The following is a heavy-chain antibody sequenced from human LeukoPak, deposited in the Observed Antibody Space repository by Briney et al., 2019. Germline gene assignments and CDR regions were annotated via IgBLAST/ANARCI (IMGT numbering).Heavy chain of an antibody. CDR2: ISSSSSYI. CDR3: ARVYYDYVWGSYRPMDY. Sequence: GGSLRLSCAASGFTFSSYSMNWVRQAPGKGLEWVSSISSSSSYIYYADSVKGRFTISRDNAKNSLYLQMNSLRAEDTAVYYYARVYYDYVWGSYRPMDYWGQGTLVTVSS. D-gene: IGHD3-16*02. V-gene: IGHV3-21*01. J-gene: IGHJ4*02. CDR1: GFTFSSYS.